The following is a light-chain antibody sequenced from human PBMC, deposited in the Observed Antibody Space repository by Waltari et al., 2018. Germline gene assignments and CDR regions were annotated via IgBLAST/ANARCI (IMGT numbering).Light chain of an antibody. CDR1: TSNIGTNT. CDR3: ATWDDSLSGPV. Sequence: QSVLTQPPSTSGTPGQRVTISCSGSTSNIGTNTVTWYQLLPGTAPKTVIFANYHRPSGVPDRFSASKSGTSASLVISGLQSEDEADYFCATWDDSLSGPVFGGGTKVTVL. V-gene: IGLV1-44*01. CDR2: ANY. J-gene: IGLJ3*02.